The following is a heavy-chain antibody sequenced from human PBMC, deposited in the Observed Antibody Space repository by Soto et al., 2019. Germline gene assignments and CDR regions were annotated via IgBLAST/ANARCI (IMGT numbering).Heavy chain of an antibody. CDR1: GFTFSSYD. CDR2: IGTAGDT. J-gene: IGHJ5*02. D-gene: IGHD3-10*01. CDR3: ARTYYYGSGSQNCFDP. V-gene: IGHV3-13*01. Sequence: LRLSCAASGFTFSSYDMHWVRQATGKGLEWVSAIGTAGDTYYPGSVKGRFTISRENAKNSLYLQMNSLRAEDTAVYYCARTYYYGSGSQNCFDPWGQGTLVTVSS.